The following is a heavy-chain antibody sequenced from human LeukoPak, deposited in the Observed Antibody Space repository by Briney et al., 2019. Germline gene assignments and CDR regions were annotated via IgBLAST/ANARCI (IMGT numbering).Heavy chain of an antibody. CDR1: GFTFGDYA. V-gene: IGHV3-49*03. Sequence: PGGSLRLSCTASGFTFGDYAMSWFRQAPGKGLEWGGFIRSKAYGGTTKYAASVKGRFTISRDDSKSIAYLQMNPLKTEDTAVYYCTRMFYDFWSGFVPYDYWGQGTLVTVSS. CDR3: TRMFYDFWSGFVPYDY. D-gene: IGHD3-3*01. J-gene: IGHJ4*02. CDR2: IRSKAYGGTT.